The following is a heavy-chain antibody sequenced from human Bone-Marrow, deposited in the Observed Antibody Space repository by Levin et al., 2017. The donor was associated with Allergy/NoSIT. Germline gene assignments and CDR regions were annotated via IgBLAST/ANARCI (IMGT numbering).Heavy chain of an antibody. V-gene: IGHV3-30*18. Sequence: LSLTCAASGFTFSSYGMHWVRQAPGKGLEWVAVISYDGSNKYYADSVKGRFTISRDNSKNTLYLQMNSLRAEDTAVYYCAKDTGPIVGATSYWGQGTLVTVSS. CDR1: GFTFSSYG. CDR2: ISYDGSNK. D-gene: IGHD1-26*01. CDR3: AKDTGPIVGATSY. J-gene: IGHJ4*02.